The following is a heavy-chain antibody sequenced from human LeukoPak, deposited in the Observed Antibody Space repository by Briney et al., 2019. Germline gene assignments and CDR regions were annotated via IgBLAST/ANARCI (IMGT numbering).Heavy chain of an antibody. Sequence: SETLSLTCTVSGGSISSYYWSWIRQPPGKGLEWIGSIYYSGSTYYNPSLKSRVTISVDTSKNQFSLKLSSVTAADTAVYYCARAAGISGYYLNDYWGQGTLVTVSS. D-gene: IGHD3-22*01. CDR2: IYYSGST. V-gene: IGHV4-59*12. CDR3: ARAAGISGYYLNDY. J-gene: IGHJ4*02. CDR1: GGSISSYY.